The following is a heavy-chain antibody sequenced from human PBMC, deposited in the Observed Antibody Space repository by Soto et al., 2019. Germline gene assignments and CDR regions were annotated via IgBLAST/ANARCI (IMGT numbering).Heavy chain of an antibody. Sequence: QITLKESGPSLVRPTQTLTLTCTFSGFSVSTSGVGVAWIRQPPGKALEWLALLYWGDDKRYNPSLRTRLSITKDTLKSQVILTMTNMDAADTGTYFCAHSLVAGGGVAGHYSMDVWGQGTAVTVSS. V-gene: IGHV2-5*02. CDR3: AHSLVAGGGVAGHYSMDV. D-gene: IGHD6-19*01. J-gene: IGHJ6*02. CDR1: GFSVSTSGVG. CDR2: LYWGDDK.